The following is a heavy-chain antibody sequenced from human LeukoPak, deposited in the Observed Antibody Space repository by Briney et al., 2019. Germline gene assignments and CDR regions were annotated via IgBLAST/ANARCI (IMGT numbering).Heavy chain of an antibody. V-gene: IGHV4-38-2*02. D-gene: IGHD3-10*01. CDR2: IYHSGST. Sequence: PSETLSLTCTVSGYSISSGYYWGWIRQPPGKGLEWIGSIYHSGSTYYNPSLKSRVTISVDTSMNQFSLKLSSVTAADTAVYYCASLQDYYGSGSTTVWGQGTLVTVSS. J-gene: IGHJ4*02. CDR3: ASLQDYYGSGSTTV. CDR1: GYSISSGYY.